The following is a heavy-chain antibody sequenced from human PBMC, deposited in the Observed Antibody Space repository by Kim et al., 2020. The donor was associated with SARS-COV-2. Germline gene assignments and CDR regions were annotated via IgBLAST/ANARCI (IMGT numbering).Heavy chain of an antibody. J-gene: IGHJ6*02. CDR3: ARSGYSYGYDYYYYGMDV. D-gene: IGHD5-18*01. V-gene: IGHV3-30*07. Sequence: KGRFTNSGDNSKNTLYLQMNSLSAEDTAVYYCARSGYSYGYDYYYYGMDVWGQGTTVTVSS.